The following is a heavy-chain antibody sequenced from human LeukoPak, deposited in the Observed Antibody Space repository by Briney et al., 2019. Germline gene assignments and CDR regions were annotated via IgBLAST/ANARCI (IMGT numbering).Heavy chain of an antibody. Sequence: PVGSLRLSCAVSGFTISNDWMHGVRRAPGRGLLWVSRISADGTTTNYADSVKGRFTISRDNAKNTLYLQMDSLRADDTAVYYCAGTWSFDYWGQGTLVTVSS. CDR2: ISADGTTT. CDR3: AGTWSFDY. CDR1: GFTISNDW. D-gene: IGHD2-15*01. V-gene: IGHV3-74*01. J-gene: IGHJ4*02.